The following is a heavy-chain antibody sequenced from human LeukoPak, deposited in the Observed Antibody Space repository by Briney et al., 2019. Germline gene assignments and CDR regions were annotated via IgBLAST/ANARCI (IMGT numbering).Heavy chain of an antibody. CDR1: GFTFGDYA. CDR3: AKRDCSI. V-gene: IGHV3-49*04. Sequence: GGSLRLSCTASGFTFGDYAMSWVRQAPGKGLEWVGFIRSKAYGGTTEYAASVKGRFTISRDDSKSIAYLQMNSLKTEDTAVYYCAKRDCSIWGQGTLVTVSS. J-gene: IGHJ4*02. CDR2: IRSKAYGGTT. D-gene: IGHD2-2*01.